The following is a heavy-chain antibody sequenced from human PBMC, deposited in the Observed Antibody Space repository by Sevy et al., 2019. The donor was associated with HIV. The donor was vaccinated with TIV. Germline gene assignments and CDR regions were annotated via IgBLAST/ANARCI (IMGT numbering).Heavy chain of an antibody. J-gene: IGHJ4*02. CDR3: ATLRGHLSFDY. V-gene: IGHV4-34*01. CDR1: GGSFSGYY. CDR2: INHSGST. Sequence: SETLSLTCVVYGGSFSGYYWSWIRQPPGKGLELIGEINHSGSTNYNPSLKSRVTISADTSKNQFSLKLSSVTAADTAVYYCATLRGHLSFDYWGQGTLVTVSS. D-gene: IGHD2-21*02.